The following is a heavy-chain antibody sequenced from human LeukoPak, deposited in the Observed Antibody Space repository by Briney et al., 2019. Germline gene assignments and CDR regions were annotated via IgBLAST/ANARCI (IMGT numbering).Heavy chain of an antibody. D-gene: IGHD4-17*01. J-gene: IGHJ4*02. CDR1: GFTFSSYS. CDR3: ASIGTVTTSDY. V-gene: IGHV3-21*01. CDR2: ISSSSSYI. Sequence: GGSLRLSCAASGFTFSSYSMNWVRQAPGKGLEWVSSISSSSSYIYYADSVKGRFTISRDNAKNALYLQMNSLRAEDTAVYYCASIGTVTTSDYWGQGTLVTVSS.